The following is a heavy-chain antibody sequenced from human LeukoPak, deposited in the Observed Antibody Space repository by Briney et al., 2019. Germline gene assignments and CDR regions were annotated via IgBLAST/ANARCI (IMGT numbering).Heavy chain of an antibody. CDR3: ARSYGDYDHGLDY. J-gene: IGHJ4*02. V-gene: IGHV1-2*02. Sequence: ASVKLSCNASGYTFTGYYMHWVRQAPGQGLEWMGWINPNSGGTNYAQKFQGRVTMTRDTSISTAYMELSRLRSDDTAVYYCARSYGDYDHGLDYWGQGTLVTVSS. D-gene: IGHD4-17*01. CDR2: INPNSGGT. CDR1: GYTFTGYY.